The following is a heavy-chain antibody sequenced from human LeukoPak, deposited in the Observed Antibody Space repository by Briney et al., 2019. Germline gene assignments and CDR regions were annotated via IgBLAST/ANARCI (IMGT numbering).Heavy chain of an antibody. CDR1: GGSISRYS. Sequence: SETLSLTCTVSGGSISRYSWSWIRQPPGKGLEWIGYIYYSGSTYYNPSLKSRVTISVDTSKNQFSLKLNSVTAADTAIYYCARHSGLRSPLGVWGKGTTVTVSS. V-gene: IGHV4-59*08. CDR3: ARHSGLRSPLGV. CDR2: IYYSGST. D-gene: IGHD3-3*01. J-gene: IGHJ6*04.